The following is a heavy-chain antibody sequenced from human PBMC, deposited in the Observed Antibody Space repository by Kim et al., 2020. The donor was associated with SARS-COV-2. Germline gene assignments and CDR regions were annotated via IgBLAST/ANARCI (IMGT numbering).Heavy chain of an antibody. CDR1: GFSFTYAW. CDR3: VNGQGGYDLPDY. CDR2: IRSKRDGGTT. D-gene: IGHD5-12*01. Sequence: GGSLRLSCVVSGFSFTYAWMSWVRQAPGKGLEWVARIRSKRDGGTTDYAAPVKGRFTISRDDSKNTVFLQMNSLLDDDTAVYYCVNGQGGYDLPDYWGQG. J-gene: IGHJ4*02. V-gene: IGHV3-15*01.